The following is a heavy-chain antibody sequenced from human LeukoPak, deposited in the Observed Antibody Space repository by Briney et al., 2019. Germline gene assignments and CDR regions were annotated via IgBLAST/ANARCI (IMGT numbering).Heavy chain of an antibody. V-gene: IGHV4-34*01. D-gene: IGHD3-10*01. CDR3: ARGRTMVRGVIDY. Sequence: SETLSLTGAVYGGSLSGSYWGWIRQHPGKGREWIGEINHSGSTNYHPSLKSRVTISVDTSKNQFSLKLSTVTAADTAVYYCARGRTMVRGVIDYWGQGTLVTVSS. J-gene: IGHJ4*02. CDR1: GGSLSGSY. CDR2: INHSGST.